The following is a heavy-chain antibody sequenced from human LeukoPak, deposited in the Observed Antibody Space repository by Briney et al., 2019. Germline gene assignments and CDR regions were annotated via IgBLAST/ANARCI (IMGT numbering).Heavy chain of an antibody. V-gene: IGHV3-21*04. Sequence: GGSLRLSCAASGFTFSDYSMNWVRQAPGKGLEWVSSISAGSNYIYYGDSVKGRFTISRDNAKNTLYLQMNSLRAEDTAVYYCAKDLLYGDPFYFDYWGQGTLVTVSS. CDR1: GFTFSDYS. J-gene: IGHJ4*02. CDR3: AKDLLYGDPFYFDY. D-gene: IGHD4-17*01. CDR2: ISAGSNYI.